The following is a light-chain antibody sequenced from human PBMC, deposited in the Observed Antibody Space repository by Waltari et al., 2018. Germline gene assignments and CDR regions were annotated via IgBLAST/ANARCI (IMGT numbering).Light chain of an antibody. CDR2: DVG. CDR3: SSYTTSTTLL. Sequence: QSALTQPASVSGSPGQSITTSCTGSTTDVVAYNFVSLYQQHPGKVPKLLLYDVGNQPSGISHRFSASKSGNTASLTISGLQEEDEGEYYCSSYTTSTTLLFGTGTRLTVL. J-gene: IGLJ1*01. CDR1: TTDVVAYNF. V-gene: IGLV2-14*01.